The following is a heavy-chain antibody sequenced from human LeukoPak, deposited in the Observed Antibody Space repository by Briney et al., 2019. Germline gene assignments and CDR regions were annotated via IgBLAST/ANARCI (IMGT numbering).Heavy chain of an antibody. J-gene: IGHJ4*02. D-gene: IGHD3-22*01. Sequence: GGSLRLSCAASGFTFDDYGMSWVRHAPGKGLEWVSGINWNGGSTGYADSVKGRFTISRDNAKNSLYLQMNSLRAEDTALYYCARSAYDSSGYRFDYWGQGTLVTVSS. CDR1: GFTFDDYG. CDR2: INWNGGST. V-gene: IGHV3-20*04. CDR3: ARSAYDSSGYRFDY.